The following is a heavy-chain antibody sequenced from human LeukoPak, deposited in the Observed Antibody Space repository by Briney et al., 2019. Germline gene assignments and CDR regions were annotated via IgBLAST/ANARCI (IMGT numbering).Heavy chain of an antibody. D-gene: IGHD3-10*01. J-gene: IGHJ4*02. CDR1: RYTLTELS. V-gene: IGHV1-24*01. CDR2: FDPEDGET. Sequence: ASVKVSCKDSRYTLTELSMHWVLQAPGKGLEWMGGFDPEDGETIYAQTFQGRVTMTEDTSTDTAYMELSCLRSEDTAVYYCATHFTMVLGSHYDYWGQGTLVTVSS. CDR3: ATHFTMVLGSHYDY.